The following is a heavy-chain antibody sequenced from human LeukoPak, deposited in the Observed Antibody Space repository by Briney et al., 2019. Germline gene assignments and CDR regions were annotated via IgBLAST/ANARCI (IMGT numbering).Heavy chain of an antibody. CDR1: GGSISSHY. CDR3: AREWDQYCGGDCPTDAFDI. Sequence: SETLSLTCTVSGGSISSHYWSWIRQPPGKGLEWIGYIYYSGSTNYNRGSTNYNSSLKSRVTISVDTSKNQFSLKLSSVTAADTAVYYCAREWDQYCGGDCPTDAFDIWGQGTMVTVSS. V-gene: IGHV4-59*11. J-gene: IGHJ3*02. CDR2: IYYSGST. D-gene: IGHD2-21*02.